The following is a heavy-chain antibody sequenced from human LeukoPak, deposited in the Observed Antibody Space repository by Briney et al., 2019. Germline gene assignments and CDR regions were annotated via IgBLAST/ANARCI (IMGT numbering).Heavy chain of an antibody. CDR3: ARRRWGLLFPFDY. V-gene: IGHV4-38-2*01. D-gene: IGHD2-21*01. J-gene: IGHJ4*02. Sequence: SETLSLTCAVSGYSISSGYYWGWIRQPPGKGLEWIGSIYYSGSTYYNPSLKSRVTISVDTSKNQFSLKLSSVTAADTAVYYCARRRWGLLFPFDYWGQGTLVTVSP. CDR2: IYYSGST. CDR1: GYSISSGYY.